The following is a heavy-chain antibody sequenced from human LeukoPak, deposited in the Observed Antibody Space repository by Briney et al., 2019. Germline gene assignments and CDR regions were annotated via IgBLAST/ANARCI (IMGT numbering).Heavy chain of an antibody. Sequence: PSQTLSLTCTVSGGSISSGSYYWSWIRQPPGKGLEWIGEIYHSGSTNYNPSLKSRVTISVDKSKNQFSLKLSSVTAADTAVYYCARVNSVVRGVIRYYYYGMDVWGKGTTVTVSS. CDR3: ARVNSVVRGVIRYYYYGMDV. D-gene: IGHD3-10*01. CDR2: IYHSGST. V-gene: IGHV4-30-2*01. J-gene: IGHJ6*04. CDR1: GGSISSGSYY.